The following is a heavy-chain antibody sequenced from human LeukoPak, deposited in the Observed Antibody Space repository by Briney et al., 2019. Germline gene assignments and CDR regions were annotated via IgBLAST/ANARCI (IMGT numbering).Heavy chain of an antibody. V-gene: IGHV1-18*01. CDR2: ISGYNGNT. Sequence: ASVKVSCKASGYTFTNYGISRVRQAPGQGLEWMGWISGYNGNTNYAQKFQGRVTMTTDTSTTTAFMELRSLRSGDTAVYYCARDWGQTDSPLDYWGQGTLVTVSS. CDR3: ARDWGQTDSPLDY. D-gene: IGHD3-16*01. J-gene: IGHJ4*02. CDR1: GYTFTNYG.